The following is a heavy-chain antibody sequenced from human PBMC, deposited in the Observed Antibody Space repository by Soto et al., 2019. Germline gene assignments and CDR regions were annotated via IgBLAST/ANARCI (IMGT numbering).Heavy chain of an antibody. V-gene: IGHV3-33*01. D-gene: IGHD3-9*01. CDR1: GFTFSSYG. J-gene: IGHJ5*02. CDR3: AREAARTGRYYDILTGPYQPGWFDP. Sequence: QVQLVESGGGVVQPGRSLRLSCAASGFTFSSYGMHWVRQAPGKGLEWVAVIWYDGSNKYYADSVKGRFTISRDNSKNTLYLQMNSLRAEDTAVYYCAREAARTGRYYDILTGPYQPGWFDPWGQGTLVTVSS. CDR2: IWYDGSNK.